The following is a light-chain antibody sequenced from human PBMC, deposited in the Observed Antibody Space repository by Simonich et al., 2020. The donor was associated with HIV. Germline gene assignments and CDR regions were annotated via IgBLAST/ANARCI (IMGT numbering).Light chain of an antibody. Sequence: QSALTQPASVSGSPGQSITISCTGTSSDVGGYNYVSWYQQHPVKAPKLMIYDVTKRPSGVPDRFSGSKSGNTASLTVSGLQAEDEADYYCSSYAGGNNLIFGGGTKLTVL. CDR2: DVT. V-gene: IGLV2-8*01. CDR1: SSDVGGYNY. CDR3: SSYAGGNNLI. J-gene: IGLJ2*01.